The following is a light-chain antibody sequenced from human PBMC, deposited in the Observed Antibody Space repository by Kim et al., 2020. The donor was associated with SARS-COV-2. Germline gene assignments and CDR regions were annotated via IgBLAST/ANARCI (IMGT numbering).Light chain of an antibody. CDR1: QTINNN. CDR3: QQYNKWPYT. CDR2: GAS. Sequence: EIVMTQSPATLSVSPGGRATLSCRASQTINNNLAWYQQKSGQAPKLLVYGASTRATGIPARFSGSGSGTEFTLTIGGLQSEDFAAYYCQQYNKWPYTFGQGTKLEI. J-gene: IGKJ2*01. V-gene: IGKV3-15*01.